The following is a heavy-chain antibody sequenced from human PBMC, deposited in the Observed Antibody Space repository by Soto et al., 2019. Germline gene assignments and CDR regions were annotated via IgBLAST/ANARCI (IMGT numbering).Heavy chain of an antibody. CDR1: GDSVSSNSAA. CDR2: TYYRSKWYN. V-gene: IGHV6-1*01. Sequence: SQTLSLTCVISGDSVSSNSAAWNWIRQSPSRGLEWLGRTYYRSKWYNDYAVSVKSRITINPDTSKNQFSLQLNSVTPEDTAVYYCAREAYCSSTSCYTVYYYYGMDVSGQGTTVTVSS. D-gene: IGHD2-2*01. CDR3: AREAYCSSTSCYTVYYYYGMDV. J-gene: IGHJ6*02.